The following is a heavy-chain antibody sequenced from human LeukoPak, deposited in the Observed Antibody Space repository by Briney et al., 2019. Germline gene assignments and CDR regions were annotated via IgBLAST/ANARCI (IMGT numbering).Heavy chain of an antibody. J-gene: IGHJ4*02. V-gene: IGHV3-30*18. CDR3: AKDFRPIAVAATQGLDY. D-gene: IGHD6-19*01. CDR2: ISYDGSNK. CDR1: GFTFNNYG. Sequence: GGSLRLSCAASGFTFNNYGMYWVRQAPGKGLEWVAVISYDGSNKYYGDSVKGRFTISRDNSKNTLYLQMNSLRAEDTAVYYCAKDFRPIAVAATQGLDYWGQGTLVTVSS.